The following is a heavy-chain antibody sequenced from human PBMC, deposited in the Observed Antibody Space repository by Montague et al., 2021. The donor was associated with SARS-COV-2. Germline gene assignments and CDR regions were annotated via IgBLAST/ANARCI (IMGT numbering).Heavy chain of an antibody. CDR3: ERHPHYDGLNGPPDF. V-gene: IGHV4-59*08. Sequence: SETLSLTCTVSGVSVTDYYWSWIRQPPGKGLEWVGDVLYNKGTNFNPSLKSRVAISVDTSKNQFSLRLTSVTAADTAFYYCERHPHYDGLNGPPDFWDQGTWATVSS. CDR1: GVSVTDYY. CDR2: VLYNKGT. J-gene: IGHJ4*02. D-gene: IGHD3-16*01.